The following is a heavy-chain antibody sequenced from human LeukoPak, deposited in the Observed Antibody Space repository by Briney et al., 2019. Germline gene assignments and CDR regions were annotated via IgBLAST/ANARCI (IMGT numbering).Heavy chain of an antibody. D-gene: IGHD2-15*01. J-gene: IGHJ4*02. V-gene: IGHV1-69*04. Sequence: SVKVSCKASGGTFSSYAISWVRLAPGQGLEWMGRIIPILNIANYAQKFQGRVTIVADESTSTAYMELSSLRSEDTAVYYCARDNPPFCNGGTCYSYWGQGTLVTVSS. CDR1: GGTFSSYA. CDR3: ARDNPPFCNGGTCYSY. CDR2: IIPILNIA.